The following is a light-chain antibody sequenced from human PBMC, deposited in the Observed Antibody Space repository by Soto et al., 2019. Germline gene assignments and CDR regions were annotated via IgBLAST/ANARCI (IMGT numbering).Light chain of an antibody. J-gene: IGKJ4*01. Sequence: DIQMTQSPSSLSASVGDRVTITCRASQSISSYLNWYQQKPGKAPKLLIYAASSLQSGVPSRFSGSGSGTDFTLTISSLQPEDFATYYCQQSYSTVTFGGGTKVDTK. CDR2: AAS. CDR3: QQSYSTVT. V-gene: IGKV1-39*01. CDR1: QSISSY.